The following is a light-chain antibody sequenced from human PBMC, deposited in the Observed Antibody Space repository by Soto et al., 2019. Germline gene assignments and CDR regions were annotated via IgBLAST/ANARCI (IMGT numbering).Light chain of an antibody. CDR3: QQNASSLT. Sequence: EIVLTQSPGSLSLSLGERATLSCRASQSVDSAFFAWYQQKPGQPPRLLMYAASRRAASTPNRFSGSGYGADFALNISRVDPEDFAVYYWQQNASSLTFGQGTKVEI. CDR2: AAS. J-gene: IGKJ1*01. CDR1: QSVDSAF. V-gene: IGKV3-20*01.